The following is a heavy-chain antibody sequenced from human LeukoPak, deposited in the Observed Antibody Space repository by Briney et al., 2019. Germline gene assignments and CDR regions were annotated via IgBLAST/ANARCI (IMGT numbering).Heavy chain of an antibody. CDR3: ARGVHPDYYDSSGYYYDFDY. CDR1: GGTFSSYA. Sequence: GASVKVSYKASGGTFSSYAISWVRQAPGQGLEWMGRIIPILGIANYAQKFQGRVTITADKSTSTAYMELSSLRSEDTAVYYCARGVHPDYYDSSGYYYDFDYWGQGTLVTVSS. V-gene: IGHV1-69*04. CDR2: IIPILGIA. J-gene: IGHJ4*02. D-gene: IGHD3-22*01.